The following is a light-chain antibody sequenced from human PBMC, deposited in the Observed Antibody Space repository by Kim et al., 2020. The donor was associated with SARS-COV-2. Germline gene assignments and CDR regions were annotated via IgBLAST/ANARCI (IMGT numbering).Light chain of an antibody. J-gene: IGKJ5*01. CDR3: QQYYTYPIT. CDR2: TAS. Sequence: ASVGDTVTITCRASQDIRRWLAWYQQKPGTAPKSLIYTASSLQSGVPSRFSGSGSGTDFTLTISSLQPEDFGTYYCQQYYTYPITFGQGTRLEIK. CDR1: QDIRRW. V-gene: IGKV1D-16*01.